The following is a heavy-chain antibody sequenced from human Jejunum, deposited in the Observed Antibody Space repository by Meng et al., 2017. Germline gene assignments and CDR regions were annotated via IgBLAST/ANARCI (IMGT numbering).Heavy chain of an antibody. V-gene: IGHV3-23*01. D-gene: IGHD6-19*01. J-gene: IGHJ4*02. CDR3: VKGGQWPKPDY. Sequence: EVQLLESGGGLVQPGGSLRLSCAASGFTFSSYAMSWVRQTSGKGPEWISAMTGSADYIYHADSVKGRFTISRDNSKNTVYLQMNSLRAEDTAVYYCVKGGQWPKPDYWGQGTLVTVSS. CDR2: MTGSADYI. CDR1: GFTFSSYA.